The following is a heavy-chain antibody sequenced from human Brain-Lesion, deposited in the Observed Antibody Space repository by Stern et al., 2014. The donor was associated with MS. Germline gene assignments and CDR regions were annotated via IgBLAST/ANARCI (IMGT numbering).Heavy chain of an antibody. V-gene: IGHV1-2*02. Sequence: VQLVESGAEVKKPGASVKVSCKASGYIFTGYYIHWVRQAPGQGLQWMACINPNTGGTTYAQKVQGRVTMSRDTSISTAYVELSSLTSDDTAVYYCARDQRGITIFGVVTDYYYLGMDVWGQGTTVTVSS. J-gene: IGHJ6*02. CDR2: INPNTGGT. CDR3: ARDQRGITIFGVVTDYYYLGMDV. D-gene: IGHD3-3*01. CDR1: GYIFTGYY.